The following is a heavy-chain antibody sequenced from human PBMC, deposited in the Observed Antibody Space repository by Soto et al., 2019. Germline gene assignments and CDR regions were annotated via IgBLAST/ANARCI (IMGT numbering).Heavy chain of an antibody. CDR2: IYYSGST. Sequence: PPGKGLEWIGSIYYSGSTSYNPSLKSRVTISVDTSKNQFSLKLSSVTAADTAVYYCARTLFFFQAEGGIRDLRSVSAFLLNRSSDL. V-gene: IGHV4-39*01. D-gene: IGHD3-3*01. CDR3: ARTLFFFQAEGGIRDLRSVSAFLLNRSSDL. J-gene: IGHJ2*01.